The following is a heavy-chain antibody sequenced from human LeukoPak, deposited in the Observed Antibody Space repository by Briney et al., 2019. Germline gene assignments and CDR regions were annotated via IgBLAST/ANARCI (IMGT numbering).Heavy chain of an antibody. J-gene: IGHJ5*02. CDR3: ARQRWLQNWSDP. CDR1: GGSISSYY. V-gene: IGHV4-39*07. CDR2: IYHSGST. D-gene: IGHD5-24*01. Sequence: SETLSLTCTVSGGSISSYYWGWIRQPPGKGLEWIGSIYHSGSTYYNPSLKSRVTISVDTSKNQFSLRLTSVTAADTAVYYCARQRWLQNWSDPWAREPWSPSPQ.